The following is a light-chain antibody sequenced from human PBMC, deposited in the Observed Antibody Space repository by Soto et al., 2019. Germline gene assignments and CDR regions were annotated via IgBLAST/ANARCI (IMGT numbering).Light chain of an antibody. J-gene: IGKJ1*01. CDR1: ESISSN. CDR3: QQYNNWWT. CDR2: GAS. Sequence: EIVMTQSPATLSVSPWEGENLYCRAGESISSNLAWYQQKPGQAPRLLIYGASTRATGIPARFSGSGSGTEFTLTISSLQSEDFAVYYCQQYNNWWTFGQGTKVDIK. V-gene: IGKV3-15*01.